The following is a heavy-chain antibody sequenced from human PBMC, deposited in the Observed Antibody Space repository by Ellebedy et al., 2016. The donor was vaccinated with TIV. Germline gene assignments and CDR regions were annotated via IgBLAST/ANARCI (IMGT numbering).Heavy chain of an antibody. CDR3: ATQSSRGWPHRFDY. V-gene: IGHV5-51*01. Sequence: GESLKISXKGSGYSFTSYWIGWVRQMPGKGLEWMGIIYPGDSDTRYSPSFQGQVTISADKSISTAYLQRSSLKASDTAVYYCATQSSRGWPHRFDYWGQGTLVTVSS. D-gene: IGHD6-19*01. J-gene: IGHJ4*02. CDR1: GYSFTSYW. CDR2: IYPGDSDT.